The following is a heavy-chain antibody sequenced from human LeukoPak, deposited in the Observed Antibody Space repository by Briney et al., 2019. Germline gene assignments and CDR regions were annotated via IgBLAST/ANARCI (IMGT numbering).Heavy chain of an antibody. CDR2: INPNSGGT. V-gene: IGHV1-2*02. Sequence: ASVKVSCKASGYTFTGYYMHWVRQAPGQGLEWMGWINPNSGGTNYAQKFQGRVTMTRDTSISTAYMELSRLRSDDTAVYYCARVKRRITIFGVVTARWFDPWGQGTLVTVSS. CDR1: GYTFTGYY. CDR3: ARVKRRITIFGVVTARWFDP. D-gene: IGHD3-3*01. J-gene: IGHJ5*02.